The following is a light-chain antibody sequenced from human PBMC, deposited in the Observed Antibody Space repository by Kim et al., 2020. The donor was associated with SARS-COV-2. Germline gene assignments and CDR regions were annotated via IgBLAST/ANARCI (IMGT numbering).Light chain of an antibody. CDR2: QDS. Sequence: SYELTQPPSVSVFPGQTASITCSGDKLGDKYACWYQQKPGQSPVLVIYQDSKRPSGIPERFSGSNSGNTATLTISGTQAMDEADYYCQAWDSSTGVFGGGTQLTLL. J-gene: IGLJ3*02. CDR3: QAWDSSTGV. CDR1: KLGDKY. V-gene: IGLV3-1*01.